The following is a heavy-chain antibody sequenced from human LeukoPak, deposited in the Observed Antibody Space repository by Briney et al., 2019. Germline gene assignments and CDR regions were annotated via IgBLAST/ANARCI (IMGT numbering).Heavy chain of an antibody. Sequence: PGGSLRLSCAASGFTFSSYAMSWVRQAPGKGLEWVSAISGSGGSTYYADSVKGRFTISRDNSKNTLYLQTNSLRAEDTAVYYCAKILDTRLVEYYFDYWGQGTLVTVSS. CDR3: AKILDTRLVEYYFDY. V-gene: IGHV3-23*01. CDR2: ISGSGGST. CDR1: GFTFSSYA. D-gene: IGHD6-19*01. J-gene: IGHJ4*02.